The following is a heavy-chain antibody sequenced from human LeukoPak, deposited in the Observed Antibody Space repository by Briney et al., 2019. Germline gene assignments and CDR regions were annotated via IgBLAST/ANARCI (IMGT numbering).Heavy chain of an antibody. Sequence: GESLMISCKGSGYSFTSYWIGWVRQMPGKGLEWMGIIYPGDSDTRYSPSSQGQVTISADKSISTAYLQWSSLKASDTAMYYCARHTRMVVVVPDDAFDIWGQGTMVTVSS. CDR2: IYPGDSDT. CDR3: ARHTRMVVVVPDDAFDI. J-gene: IGHJ3*02. V-gene: IGHV5-51*01. CDR1: GYSFTSYW. D-gene: IGHD2-2*01.